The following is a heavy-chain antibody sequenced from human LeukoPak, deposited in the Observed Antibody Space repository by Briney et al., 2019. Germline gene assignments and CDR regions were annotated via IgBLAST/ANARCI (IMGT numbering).Heavy chain of an antibody. CDR3: VREGTSGNGDGYNSYDY. Sequence: PGRSLRLSCAATGFTFSHFGMHWVRQAPGKGLEWVAVIWYNGRNQYYRDSVKGRFTISRDNSKNTLHLQMNSLRVEDTAMYYCVREGTSGNGDGYNSYDYWGQGTLVTVSS. CDR2: IWYNGRNQ. D-gene: IGHD5-24*01. V-gene: IGHV3-33*01. CDR1: GFTFSHFG. J-gene: IGHJ4*02.